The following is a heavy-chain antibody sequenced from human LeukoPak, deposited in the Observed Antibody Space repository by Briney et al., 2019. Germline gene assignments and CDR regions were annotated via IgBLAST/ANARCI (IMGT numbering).Heavy chain of an antibody. J-gene: IGHJ3*02. CDR1: GFTVSSNY. V-gene: IGHV3-30*02. CDR3: AKDRASYLGPHDI. D-gene: IGHD1-26*01. CDR2: IRYDGSNK. Sequence: GGSLRLSCAASGFTVSSNYMSWVRPAPGKGLEWVAFIRYDGSNKYYADSVKGRFTISRDNSKNTLYLQMNSLRAEDTAVYYCAKDRASYLGPHDIWGQGTMVTVSS.